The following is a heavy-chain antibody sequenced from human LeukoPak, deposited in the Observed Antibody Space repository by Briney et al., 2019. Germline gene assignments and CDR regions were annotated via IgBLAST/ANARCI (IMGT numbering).Heavy chain of an antibody. CDR3: ARDIQLST. V-gene: IGHV3-23*01. J-gene: IGHJ3*01. CDR2: ISFSGANT. Sequence: PGGSLRLSCAASGFTFNNSAMTWVRQAPGKGLDWVSLISFSGANTYYADSVKGRFTISRDNSKDTLFLQMNSLRAEDTAIYYCARDIQLSTWGLGTMVTVSS. CDR1: GFTFNNSA. D-gene: IGHD5-24*01.